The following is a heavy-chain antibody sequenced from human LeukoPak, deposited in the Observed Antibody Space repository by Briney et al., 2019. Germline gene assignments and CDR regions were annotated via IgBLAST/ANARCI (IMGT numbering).Heavy chain of an antibody. V-gene: IGHV3-7*04. CDR1: GFTFSNHW. Sequence: GGSLRLSCAASGFTFSNHWMSWVRQAPGKGLEWVASIKQDGSEAYDGDSVKGRFTISRDNAKNSLYLQMNSLRAEDTAVYYCARVEWMGRMDYWGQGTLITVSS. CDR2: IKQDGSEA. D-gene: IGHD3-3*01. J-gene: IGHJ4*02. CDR3: ARVEWMGRMDY.